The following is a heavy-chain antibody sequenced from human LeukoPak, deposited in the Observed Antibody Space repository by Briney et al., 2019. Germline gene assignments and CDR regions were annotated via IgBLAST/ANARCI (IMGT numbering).Heavy chain of an antibody. D-gene: IGHD2-2*01. Sequence: GGSLRLSCAASGFTFSSYAMHWVRQAPGKGLEWVAVISYDGSNKYYADSVKGRFTISRDNSKNTLYLQMNSLRAEDTAVYYCAKEGRYCSSTSCYWAHYYYGMDVWGQGTTVTVSS. J-gene: IGHJ6*02. CDR3: AKEGRYCSSTSCYWAHYYYGMDV. CDR1: GFTFSSYA. CDR2: ISYDGSNK. V-gene: IGHV3-30*04.